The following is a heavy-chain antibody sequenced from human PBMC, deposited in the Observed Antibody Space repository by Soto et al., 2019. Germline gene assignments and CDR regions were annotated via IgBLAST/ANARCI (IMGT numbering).Heavy chain of an antibody. CDR1: GFTFSSYA. V-gene: IGHV3-30-3*01. J-gene: IGHJ4*02. CDR3: ATEVITMVRGVIAPLDY. Sequence: QVQLVESGGGVVQPGRSLRLSCAASGFTFSSYAMHWVRQAPGKGLEWVAVISYDGSNKYYADSVKGRFTISRDNSKNTLYLQMNSLSAEDTAVYYCATEVITMVRGVIAPLDYWGQGTLVTVSS. D-gene: IGHD3-10*01. CDR2: ISYDGSNK.